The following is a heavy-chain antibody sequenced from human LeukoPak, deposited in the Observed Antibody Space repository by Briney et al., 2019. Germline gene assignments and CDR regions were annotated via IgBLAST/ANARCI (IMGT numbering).Heavy chain of an antibody. J-gene: IGHJ5*02. CDR2: INPNSGGT. V-gene: IGHV1-2*02. CDR1: GYTFTGYY. D-gene: IGHD3-10*01. CDR3: ATEVWFGEYQTSFDP. Sequence: ASVTVSCKASGYTFTGYYMHWVRQAPGQGLEWMGWINPNSGGTNYAQKFQGRVTMTRDTSISTAYMELSRLRSDDTAVYYCATEVWFGEYQTSFDPWGQGTLVTVSS.